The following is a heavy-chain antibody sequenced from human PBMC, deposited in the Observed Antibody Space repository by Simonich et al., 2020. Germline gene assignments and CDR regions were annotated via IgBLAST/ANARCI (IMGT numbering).Heavy chain of an antibody. CDR2: ISAYNGNT. D-gene: IGHD2-15*01. Sequence: QVQLVQSGAGVKKPGDSVKVSCKASGYTFTSDGISWVRQAPGQGLEWMGWISAYNGNTNYAQNLQGRVTMTTDTSTSTAYMELRSLRSDDTAVYYCARASRGTWWYYYFDYWGQGTLVTVSS. CDR1: GYTFTSDG. J-gene: IGHJ4*02. V-gene: IGHV1-18*01. CDR3: ARASRGTWWYYYFDY.